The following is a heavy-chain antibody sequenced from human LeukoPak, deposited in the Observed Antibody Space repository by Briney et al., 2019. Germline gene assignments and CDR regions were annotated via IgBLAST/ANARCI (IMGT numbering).Heavy chain of an antibody. V-gene: IGHV3-7*01. CDR2: IKQDGSEK. Sequence: PGGSLRLSCAASGFTFSSYWMSWVRQAPGKGLEWVANIKQDGSEKYYVDSVKGRFTISRDNAKNSLYLQMNSLRAEDTAVYYCARDPGVRYYDFWSGYYSEYYGMDVGGQGTTVTVSS. D-gene: IGHD3-3*01. CDR1: GFTFSSYW. J-gene: IGHJ6*02. CDR3: ARDPGVRYYDFWSGYYSEYYGMDV.